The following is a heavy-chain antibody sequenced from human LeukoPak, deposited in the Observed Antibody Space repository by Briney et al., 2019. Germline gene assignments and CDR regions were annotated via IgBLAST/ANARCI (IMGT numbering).Heavy chain of an antibody. Sequence: GGSLRLSCAGSGFTFSNYWMHWVRQAPGKGLVRVSGINSDGSSTNYADSVKGRFTISRDNAKNTLFLQMDSLKAEDTAVYYCTRDTFGGDDFWGQGTLVSVSS. CDR1: GFTFSNYW. V-gene: IGHV3-74*01. J-gene: IGHJ4*02. D-gene: IGHD3-10*01. CDR3: TRDTFGGDDF. CDR2: INSDGSST.